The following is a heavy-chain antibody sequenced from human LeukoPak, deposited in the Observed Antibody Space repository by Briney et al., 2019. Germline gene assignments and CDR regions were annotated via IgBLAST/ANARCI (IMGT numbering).Heavy chain of an antibody. D-gene: IGHD6-19*01. CDR1: GGSISSSNYY. Sequence: TASETLSLTCTVSGGSISSSNYYWGWIRQPPGKGLEWIGSIYYSGSTYYNPSLNSRVTISVDTSKNHFSLRLTSVTAADTGVYYCARVLRGYSGGGWYESWFDPWGQGTLVTVSS. CDR3: ARVLRGYSGGGWYESWFDP. J-gene: IGHJ5*02. CDR2: IYYSGST. V-gene: IGHV4-39*07.